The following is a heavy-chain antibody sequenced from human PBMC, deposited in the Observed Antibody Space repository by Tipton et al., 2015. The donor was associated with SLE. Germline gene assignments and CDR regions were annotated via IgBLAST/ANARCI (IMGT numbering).Heavy chain of an antibody. Sequence: GSLRLSCAASGFTVSNNYMNWVRQAPGKGLEWVSVIYSGGSTYYADSVKGRFTISRDNSKNTLYLQMNSLRAEDTAVYYCARSLTYYYDSSGLLGYWGQGTLVTVSS. J-gene: IGHJ4*02. V-gene: IGHV3-66*01. CDR2: IYSGGST. CDR1: GFTVSNNY. CDR3: ARSLTYYYDSSGLLGY. D-gene: IGHD3-22*01.